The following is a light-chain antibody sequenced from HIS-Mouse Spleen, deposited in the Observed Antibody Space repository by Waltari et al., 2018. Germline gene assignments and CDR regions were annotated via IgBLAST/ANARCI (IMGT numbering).Light chain of an antibody. CDR2: DDS. V-gene: IGLV3-21*02. CDR3: QVWDSSSDHYV. CDR1: TFAEHI. Sequence: SYVLTQPPSVSVAPGQAARITCGGNTFAEHIEHLYQHQPGQAPVLGVYDDSARPSGIPERFSGSNSGNTATLTISRVEAGDEADYYCQVWDSSSDHYVFGTGTKVTVL. J-gene: IGLJ1*01.